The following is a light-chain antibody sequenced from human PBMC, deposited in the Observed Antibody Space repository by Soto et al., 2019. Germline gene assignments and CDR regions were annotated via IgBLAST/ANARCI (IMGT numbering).Light chain of an antibody. J-gene: IGLJ1*01. CDR1: KLGDKY. Sequence: SYELTQPPSVSVSPGQTASITCSGDKLGDKYACWYQQKPGQSPVLVIYQDNKRPSGIPERFSGSNSGNTATLTISGTQAMDEADYYCQAWHSSSYVFGTGTKVTVL. CDR3: QAWHSSSYV. CDR2: QDN. V-gene: IGLV3-1*01.